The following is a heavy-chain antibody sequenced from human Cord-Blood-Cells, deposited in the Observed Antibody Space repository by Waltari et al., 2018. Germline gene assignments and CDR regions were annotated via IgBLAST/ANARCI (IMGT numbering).Heavy chain of an antibody. Sequence: QVQLGQSGAEVKKPGASVKVACKVSGYTLTELSIHWVQQAPGKGLEWMGGFDPEDGETIYAQKFQGRVTMTEDTSTDTAYMELSSLRSEDTAVYYCATTGGGTQLGIFDYWGQGTLVTVSS. V-gene: IGHV1-24*01. D-gene: IGHD7-27*01. CDR3: ATTGGGTQLGIFDY. CDR2: FDPEDGET. J-gene: IGHJ4*02. CDR1: GYTLTELS.